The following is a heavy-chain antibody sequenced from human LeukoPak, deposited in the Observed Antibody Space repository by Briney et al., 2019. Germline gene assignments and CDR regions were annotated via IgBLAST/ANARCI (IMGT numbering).Heavy chain of an antibody. CDR1: GFTFDDYG. CDR2: INWNGGST. Sequence: GGSLRLSCAASGFTFDDYGMSWVRQAPGKGLEWVSGINWNGGSTGYADSVKGRFTISRDNAKNSLYLQMNSLRAEDTALYYCAREDYYDSGGYYLYWGQGTLVTVSS. J-gene: IGHJ4*02. D-gene: IGHD3-22*01. CDR3: AREDYYDSGGYYLY. V-gene: IGHV3-20*04.